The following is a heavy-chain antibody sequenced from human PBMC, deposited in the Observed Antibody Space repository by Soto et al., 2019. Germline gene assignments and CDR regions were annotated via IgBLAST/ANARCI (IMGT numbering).Heavy chain of an antibody. CDR3: ARFGVGSRR. CDR1: GDTFSHYV. Sequence: VQMVQSGAEVKEPGSSVKVSCTNSGDTFSHYVMSWVRQAPGQGLEWMGSLAPISGSPNYAERFEGRLTIGGDAGRRKMYMEWRGLKYDDTAVYYCARFGVGSRRWAQGTMFPVSS. CDR2: LAPISGSP. V-gene: IGHV1-69*18. D-gene: IGHD3-10*01. J-gene: IGHJ3*01.